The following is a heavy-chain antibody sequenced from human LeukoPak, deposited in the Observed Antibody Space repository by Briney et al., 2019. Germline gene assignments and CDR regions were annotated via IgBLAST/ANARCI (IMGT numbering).Heavy chain of an antibody. J-gene: IGHJ5*02. D-gene: IGHD3-22*01. Sequence: ASVKVSCKVSGYTLTELSMHWVRQAPGKGLEWMGGFDPEDGETIYAQKFQGRVTMTEDTSTDTAYMELSSLRSEDTAVYYCATTHTRYYYDHYNRFDPWGQGTLVTVSS. V-gene: IGHV1-24*01. CDR1: GYTLTELS. CDR2: FDPEDGET. CDR3: ATTHTRYYYDHYNRFDP.